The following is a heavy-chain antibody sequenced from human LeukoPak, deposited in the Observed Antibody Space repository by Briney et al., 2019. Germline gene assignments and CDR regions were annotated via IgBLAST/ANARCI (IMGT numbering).Heavy chain of an antibody. Sequence: SETLSLTCAVYGGSFSGYYWSWIRQPPGKGLEWIGEINHSGSTNYNPSLKSRVTISVDTSKNQFSLKLSSVTAADTAVYYCARTNARRTGTTLNPYYYYYGMDVWGQGTTVTVSS. D-gene: IGHD1-7*01. J-gene: IGHJ6*02. CDR1: GGSFSGYY. V-gene: IGHV4-34*01. CDR3: ARTNARRTGTTLNPYYYYYGMDV. CDR2: INHSGST.